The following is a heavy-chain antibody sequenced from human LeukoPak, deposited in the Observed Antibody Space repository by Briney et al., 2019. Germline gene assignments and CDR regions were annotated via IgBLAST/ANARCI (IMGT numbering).Heavy chain of an antibody. V-gene: IGHV1-2*02. J-gene: IGHJ1*01. D-gene: IGHD2-15*01. CDR2: INPNSGGT. Sequence: ASVKVSCKASGYTFTGYYMHWVRQAPGQGLEWMGWINPNSGGTNYAQKFQGRVTMTRDTSISTAYMELSRLRSDDTAVYYCVKRFAESIVSEHWGQGTLVTVSS. CDR3: VKRFAESIVSEH. CDR1: GYTFTGYY.